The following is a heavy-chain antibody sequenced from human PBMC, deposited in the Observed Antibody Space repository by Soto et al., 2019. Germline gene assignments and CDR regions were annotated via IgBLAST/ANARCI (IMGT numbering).Heavy chain of an antibody. CDR3: ARDYSVSGSYAPWFDP. CDR1: GVTVTLNY. CDR2: IYVGGRT. D-gene: IGHD3-16*01. V-gene: IGHV3-66*01. Sequence: DVQLVESGGGLVQPGGSLRLSCAASGVTVTLNYMGWVRQAPGKGLEWVPIIYVGGRTYYEDSVKGGFTISRDSSKNTLYLQMNSLRVEDTAVYYCARDYSVSGSYAPWFDPRGQGTLVTVSS. J-gene: IGHJ5*02.